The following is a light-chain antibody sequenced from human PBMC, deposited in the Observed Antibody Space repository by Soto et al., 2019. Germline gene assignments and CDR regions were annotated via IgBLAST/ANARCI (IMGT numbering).Light chain of an antibody. J-gene: IGKJ1*01. V-gene: IGKV3-20*01. CDR2: GAS. Sequence: EIVLTQSPGTLSLSPGETVTLSCRASQSVSSTCLAWYQQKPGQAPRLLIYGASSRATGIPDRFSGSGSGTDFTLTISRLEPEDFAVYYCQQCGSSPWTFGQGTKVEVK. CDR3: QQCGSSPWT. CDR1: QSVSSTC.